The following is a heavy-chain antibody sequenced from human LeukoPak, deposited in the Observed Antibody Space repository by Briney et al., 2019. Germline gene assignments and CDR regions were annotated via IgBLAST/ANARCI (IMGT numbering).Heavy chain of an antibody. J-gene: IGHJ4*02. Sequence: GRSLRLSCAASGFTFSSYAMHWVRQAPGKGLEWVAVISYDGSNKYYADSVKGRFTISRGNSKNTLYLQMNSLRVEDTAVYYCARETTYDYWGQGTLVTVSS. D-gene: IGHD4-17*01. CDR2: ISYDGSNK. CDR3: ARETTYDY. CDR1: GFTFSSYA. V-gene: IGHV3-30-3*01.